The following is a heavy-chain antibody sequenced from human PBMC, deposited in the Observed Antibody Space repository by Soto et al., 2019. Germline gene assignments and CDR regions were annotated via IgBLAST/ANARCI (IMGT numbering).Heavy chain of an antibody. Sequence: QVQLVQSGAEVRQPASSVKVSCKTSGGTFSSYAISWVRQAPGQGLEWMGGIVPIVDTSTYAQKFQGRVTITADESTSTVYMELSSLRSDDTAVYYCVRVVAIPGYPYNWGQGTLVTVSS. CDR3: VRVVAIPGYPYN. V-gene: IGHV1-69*12. D-gene: IGHD5-12*01. CDR1: GGTFSSYA. J-gene: IGHJ4*02. CDR2: IVPIVDTS.